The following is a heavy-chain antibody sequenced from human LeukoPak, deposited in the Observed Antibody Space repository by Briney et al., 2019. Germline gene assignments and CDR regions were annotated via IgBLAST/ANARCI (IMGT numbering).Heavy chain of an antibody. Sequence: GGSLRLSCIASGFTFSNYGMSWVRQAPGKGLEWVSIISGSGDRTLHADSVKGRFTISRDNAKNSLYLQMNSLRAEDTAIYYCTRVGYIDEGIDYWGQGTLVTVSS. J-gene: IGHJ4*02. CDR2: ISGSGDRT. V-gene: IGHV3-23*01. D-gene: IGHD5-24*01. CDR3: TRVGYIDEGIDY. CDR1: GFTFSNYG.